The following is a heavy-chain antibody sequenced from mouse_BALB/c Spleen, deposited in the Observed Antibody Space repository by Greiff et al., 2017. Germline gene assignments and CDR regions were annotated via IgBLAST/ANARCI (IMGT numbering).Heavy chain of an antibody. J-gene: IGHJ4*01. D-gene: IGHD1-1*01. Sequence: EVQLVESGGDLVKPGGSLKLSCAASGFTFSSYGMSWVRQTPDKRLEWVATISSGGSYTYYPDSVKGRFTISRDNAKNTLYLQMSSLKSEDTAMYYCARQAGSSYDYAMDYWGQGTSVTVSS. V-gene: IGHV5-6*01. CDR2: ISSGGSYT. CDR1: GFTFSSYG. CDR3: ARQAGSSYDYAMDY.